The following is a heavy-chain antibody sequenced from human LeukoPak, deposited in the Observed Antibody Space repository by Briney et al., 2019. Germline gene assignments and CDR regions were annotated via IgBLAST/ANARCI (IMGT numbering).Heavy chain of an antibody. J-gene: IGHJ4*02. V-gene: IGHV4-61*01. D-gene: IGHD6-25*01. CDR3: AAEAGDYVDY. CDR1: GGSFSSGSYY. CDR2: IYYSGST. Sequence: PSETLSLTCTVSGGSFSSGSYYWSWIRQPPGKGLEWIGYIYYSGSTNYNPSLKSRVTISVDTSKNQFSLKLSSVTAADTAVYYCAAEAGDYVDYWGQGTLVTVSS.